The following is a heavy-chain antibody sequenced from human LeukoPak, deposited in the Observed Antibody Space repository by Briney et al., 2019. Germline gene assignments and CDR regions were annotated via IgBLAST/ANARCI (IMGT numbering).Heavy chain of an antibody. D-gene: IGHD2-2*01. CDR2: INYRGST. J-gene: IGHJ4*02. CDR1: NASISSNTYY. CDR3: ASKGSSSSRYYFDY. Sequence: SETLSLTCTVSNASISSNTYYRAWIRQPPGKGLEYIGSINYRGSTNYHPSLKSRVTFSVDKSKNQFSLKLTSVTAADTAVYYCASKGSSSSRYYFDYWGQGTLVTVSS. V-gene: IGHV4-39*07.